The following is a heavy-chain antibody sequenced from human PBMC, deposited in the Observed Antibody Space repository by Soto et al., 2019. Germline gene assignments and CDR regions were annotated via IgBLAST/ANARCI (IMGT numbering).Heavy chain of an antibody. CDR3: ARDTEALVVVAAHADYYYYYMDV. Sequence: GGSLRLSCAASGVTFSSYAMSWVRQAPGKGLEWVSTISRDGSEKYYVDSVKGRFTISRDNAKNSLYLQMNSLRAEDTAVYYCARDTEALVVVAAHADYYYYYMDVWGKGTTVTVSS. CDR1: GVTFSSYA. V-gene: IGHV3-7*01. CDR2: ISRDGSEK. D-gene: IGHD2-15*01. J-gene: IGHJ6*03.